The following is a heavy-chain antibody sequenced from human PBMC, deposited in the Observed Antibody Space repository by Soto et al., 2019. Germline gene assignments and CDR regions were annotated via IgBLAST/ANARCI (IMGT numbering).Heavy chain of an antibody. CDR1: GFTFSSYS. J-gene: IGHJ6*02. D-gene: IGHD3-10*01. Sequence: LRLSCAASGFTFSSYSMNWVRQAPGKGLEWVSSISSSSSYIYYADSVKGRFTISRDNAKNSLYLQMNSLRAEDTAVYYCARDRGGYGSGSYYIPYYYYYYGMDVWGQGTTVTVSS. CDR3: ARDRGGYGSGSYYIPYYYYYYGMDV. CDR2: ISSSSSYI. V-gene: IGHV3-21*01.